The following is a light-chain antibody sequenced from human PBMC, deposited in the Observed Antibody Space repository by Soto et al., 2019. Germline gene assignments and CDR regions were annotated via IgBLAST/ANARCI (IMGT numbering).Light chain of an antibody. CDR3: EQYDILPPT. V-gene: IGKV1-33*01. Sequence: DIQLTQSPSSLSASVGDRVTITCQASQDISFYLNWFQQKPGKGPKLLIYDVSNLKTGVPSRFSGRGSGTDFTLTISSLQPEDFATYFCEQYDILPPTFGQGTKLEIK. CDR1: QDISFY. CDR2: DVS. J-gene: IGKJ2*01.